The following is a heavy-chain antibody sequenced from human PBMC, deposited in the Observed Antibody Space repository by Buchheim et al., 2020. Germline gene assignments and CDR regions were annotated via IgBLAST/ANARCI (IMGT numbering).Heavy chain of an antibody. Sequence: VQLVESGGGVVQPGRSLRLSCAASGFTFSSYAMHWVRQAPGKGLEWVAVISYDGSNKYYADSVKGRFTISRDNSKNTLYLQMNSLRAEDTAVYYCARGSSTSEYFDYWGQGTL. D-gene: IGHD2-2*01. CDR2: ISYDGSNK. V-gene: IGHV3-30*04. CDR3: ARGSSTSEYFDY. J-gene: IGHJ4*02. CDR1: GFTFSSYA.